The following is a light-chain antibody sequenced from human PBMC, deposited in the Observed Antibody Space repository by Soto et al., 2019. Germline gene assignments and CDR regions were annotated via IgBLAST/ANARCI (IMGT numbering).Light chain of an antibody. CDR1: QSVDNY. CDR2: ESS. Sequence: SVLPKSPATLSLSLVERATLSFMASQSVDNYLDWYQQKPGQAPRLLIYESSNRATGIRARFSGSGSGTDFILTISSLEPEDFAVYYCQQRSNWHQAFGQGTKVDIK. V-gene: IGKV3-11*01. CDR3: QQRSNWHQA. J-gene: IGKJ1*01.